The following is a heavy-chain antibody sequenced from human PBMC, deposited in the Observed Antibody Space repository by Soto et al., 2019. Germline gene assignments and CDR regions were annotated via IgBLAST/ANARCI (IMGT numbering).Heavy chain of an antibody. CDR3: ARAVDYYDSSGYYTHEYFQH. CDR2: ISAYNGNT. CDR1: GYTFTSYG. Sequence: QVQLVQSGAEVKKPGASVKVSYKASGYTFTSYGISWVRQAPGQGLEWMGWISAYNGNTNYAQKIQGRVTMTTDTSTSTAYMELRSLRSDDTAVYYCARAVDYYDSSGYYTHEYFQHWGQGTLVTVSS. D-gene: IGHD3-22*01. V-gene: IGHV1-18*01. J-gene: IGHJ1*01.